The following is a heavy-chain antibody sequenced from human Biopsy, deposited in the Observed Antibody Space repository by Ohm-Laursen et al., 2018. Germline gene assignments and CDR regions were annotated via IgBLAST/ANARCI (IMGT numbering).Heavy chain of an antibody. CDR1: GGSISSDY. CDR2: IYYSGST. CDR3: ARATNSTGWPYYYFYGMDV. V-gene: IGHV4-59*01. J-gene: IGHJ6*02. D-gene: IGHD2/OR15-2a*01. Sequence: GTLSLTCTVSGGSISSDYWSWIRHTSGKGLEWIGYIYYSGSTNYNPSLKSRVTISVDTSKNQFSLRLNSVTAADTAVYYCARATNSTGWPYYYFYGMDVWGQGTTVTVSS.